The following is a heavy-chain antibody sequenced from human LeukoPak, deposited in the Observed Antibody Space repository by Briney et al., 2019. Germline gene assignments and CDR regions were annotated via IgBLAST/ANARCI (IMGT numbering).Heavy chain of an antibody. J-gene: IGHJ4*02. V-gene: IGHV3-53*01. CDR3: ARFGGSGYDH. CDR1: GLTFSTYA. CDR2: IYAGGST. D-gene: IGHD2-15*01. Sequence: PGGSLRLSCGASGLTFSTYAMSWVRQAPGKGLEWVSVIYAGGSTYYTDSVKGRFTISRDNSKNTLYLQMNSLRAEDTAVYYCARFGGSGYDHWGQGTLVTVSS.